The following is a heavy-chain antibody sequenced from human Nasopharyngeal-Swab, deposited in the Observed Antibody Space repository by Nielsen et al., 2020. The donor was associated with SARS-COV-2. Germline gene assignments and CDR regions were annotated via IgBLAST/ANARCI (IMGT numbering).Heavy chain of an antibody. Sequence: APGKGLEYVSAISSNGGSTYYADSVKGRFTISRDNSKNTLYLQMGSLRAEDMAVYYCARDSGGSYFDYWGQGTLVTVSS. J-gene: IGHJ4*02. V-gene: IGHV3-64*02. D-gene: IGHD2-15*01. CDR3: ARDSGGSYFDY. CDR2: ISSNGGST.